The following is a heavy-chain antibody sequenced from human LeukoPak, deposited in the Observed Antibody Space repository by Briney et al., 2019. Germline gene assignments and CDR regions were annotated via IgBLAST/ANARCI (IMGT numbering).Heavy chain of an antibody. Sequence: PGGSLRLSCAASGFTFSTYWMHWVRQVPGKGLVWVSRIKTDGTSTSYADSVKGRFTISRDNAKNTLYLQMNSLRVEDTAVYYRARNFADWGQGTLVTVSS. CDR1: GFTFSTYW. J-gene: IGHJ4*02. V-gene: IGHV3-74*01. CDR3: ARNFAD. CDR2: IKTDGTST.